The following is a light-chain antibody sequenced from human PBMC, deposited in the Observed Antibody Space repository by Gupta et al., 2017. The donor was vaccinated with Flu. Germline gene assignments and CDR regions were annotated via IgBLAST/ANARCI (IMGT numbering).Light chain of an antibody. V-gene: IGKV2-28*01. CDR3: MQALQTPYT. CDR1: QSLLLSDGYDY. CDR2: MGS. Sequence: IVKTQSPLSLPVTPGEPASISCKSSQSLLLSDGYDYLAWFLQKPGQSPHLLIHMGSSRASGVPDRFSGSGSGTNFTLKLSRVEAEDVGVYYCMQALQTPYTFGQGTKLDIK. J-gene: IGKJ2*01.